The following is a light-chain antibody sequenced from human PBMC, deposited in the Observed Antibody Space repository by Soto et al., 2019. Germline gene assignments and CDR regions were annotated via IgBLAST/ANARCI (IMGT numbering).Light chain of an antibody. J-gene: IGKJ2*01. CDR1: QSISSW. Sequence: DIPMTQSPSTLSASVGDRVTITCRASQSISSWFAWYQQKPGKAPKLLIYDASSLESGVPSRFSGSGSGTEFTLTISSLQPDDFATYYCQKYNSYPYTCGQGTKLEIK. CDR3: QKYNSYPYT. V-gene: IGKV1-5*01. CDR2: DAS.